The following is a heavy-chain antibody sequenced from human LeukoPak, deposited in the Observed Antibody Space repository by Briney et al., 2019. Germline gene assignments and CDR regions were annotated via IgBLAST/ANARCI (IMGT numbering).Heavy chain of an antibody. V-gene: IGHV1-69-2*01. CDR2: VDPEDGET. CDR1: GYTFTDYY. D-gene: IGHD3-10*01. CDR3: ATDSMVRGVIPL. Sequence: ASVKISCKVSGYTFTDYYMHWVQQASGKGLEWMGLVDPEDGETIYAEKFQGRVTITADTSTDTAYMELSSLRSEDTAVYYCATDSMVRGVIPLCGQGTLVTVSS. J-gene: IGHJ4*02.